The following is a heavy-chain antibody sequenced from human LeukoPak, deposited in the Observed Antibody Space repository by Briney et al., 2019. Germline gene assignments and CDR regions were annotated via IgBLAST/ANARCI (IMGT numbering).Heavy chain of an antibody. CDR3: AKDYGGSSGWALDY. CDR1: GFTVGSNY. J-gene: IGHJ4*02. CDR2: IYIGGST. D-gene: IGHD6-19*01. Sequence: QSGGSLRLSCAASGFTVGSNYMSWVRQAPGKGLECVSIIYIGGSTYYAGSVKGRFTISRDNSKNTLYLQMNSLRAEDTAVYYCAKDYGGSSGWALDYWGQGTLVTVSS. V-gene: IGHV3-53*05.